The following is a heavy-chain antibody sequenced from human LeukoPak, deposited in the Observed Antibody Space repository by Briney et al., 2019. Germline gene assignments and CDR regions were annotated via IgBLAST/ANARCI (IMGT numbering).Heavy chain of an antibody. Sequence: SETLSLTCTVSGGSISSYYWSWIRQPPGKGLEWIGYIYYSGSTNYNPSLKSRVTISVDTSKNQFSLKLSSVTSADTAVYSCARLLDNDISGDPDTFDVRGEGTTVIVSS. V-gene: IGHV4-59*01. D-gene: IGHD3-22*01. J-gene: IGHJ3*01. CDR2: IYYSGST. CDR1: GGSISSYY. CDR3: ARLLDNDISGDPDTFDV.